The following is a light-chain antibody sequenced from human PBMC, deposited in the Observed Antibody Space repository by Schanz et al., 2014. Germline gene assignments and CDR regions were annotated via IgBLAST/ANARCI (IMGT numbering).Light chain of an antibody. CDR1: QSVSSY. CDR2: GAS. J-gene: IGKJ1*01. V-gene: IGKV3-20*01. Sequence: EIVLTQSPATLSLSPGERATLSCRASQSVSSYLAWYQQKPGQAPRLLIYGASSRATGIPDRFSGSGSGTDFTLTITRLEPEDFAVYYCQRYDTSRTWTFGQGTKVEIK. CDR3: QRYDTSRTWT.